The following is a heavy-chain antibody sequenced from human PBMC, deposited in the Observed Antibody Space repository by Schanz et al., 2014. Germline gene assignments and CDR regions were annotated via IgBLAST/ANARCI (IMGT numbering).Heavy chain of an antibody. Sequence: EVQLVESGGGLIQPGGSLRLSCAVSGFTVSSNYMSWVRQAPGKGLEWVSTVYMSAASTRYADSVKGRFIISRDNSKNTLYLQMNSLRAEDTAVYYCAKGRDSLMTIDAFDMWGQGTMVTVSS. J-gene: IGHJ3*02. CDR2: VYMSAAST. D-gene: IGHD3-22*01. CDR3: AKGRDSLMTIDAFDM. CDR1: GFTVSSNY. V-gene: IGHV3-53*01.